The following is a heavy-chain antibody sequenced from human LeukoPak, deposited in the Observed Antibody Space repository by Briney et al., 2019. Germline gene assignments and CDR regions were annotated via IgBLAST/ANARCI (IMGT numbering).Heavy chain of an antibody. D-gene: IGHD3-9*01. V-gene: IGHV1-18*04. CDR2: ISAYNGNT. CDR3: ARWVVRYFDWSYYFDY. J-gene: IGHJ4*02. CDR1: GYTFTSYG. Sequence: ASVKVSCKASGYTFTSYGISWVRQAPGQGLEWMGRISAYNGNTNYAKKLQGRVNMTTDTSTSTTYMELRSLRSDDTAVYYCARWVVRYFDWSYYFDYWGQGTLVTVSS.